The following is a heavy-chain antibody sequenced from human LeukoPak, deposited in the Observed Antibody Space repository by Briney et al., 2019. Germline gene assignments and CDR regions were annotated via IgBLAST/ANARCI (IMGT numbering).Heavy chain of an antibody. V-gene: IGHV4-4*02. J-gene: IGHJ5*02. Sequence: SETLSLTCAVSGGSFSSSHWWNWVRQSPGKGLEWIGEIYHSGTTNYNPSLKSRVSISVDKSKNQFSLKLTSVTAADTAVCFCARSPSGSSSRYFDPWGQGTLVTVSS. CDR3: ARSPSGSSSRYFDP. CDR2: IYHSGTT. CDR1: GGSFSSSHW. D-gene: IGHD1-26*01.